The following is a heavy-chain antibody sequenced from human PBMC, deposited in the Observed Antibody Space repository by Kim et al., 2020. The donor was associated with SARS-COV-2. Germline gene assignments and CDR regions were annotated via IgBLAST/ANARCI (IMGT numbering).Heavy chain of an antibody. D-gene: IGHD3-3*01. Sequence: GGSLRLSCAASGFTFSSYWMSWVRQAPGKGLEWVANIKQDGSEKYYVDSVKGRFTISRDNAKNSLYLQMNSLRAEDTAVYYCAREVGNYDFWSGPSMDVWGQGTTVTVSS. J-gene: IGHJ6*02. V-gene: IGHV3-7*01. CDR2: IKQDGSEK. CDR1: GFTFSSYW. CDR3: AREVGNYDFWSGPSMDV.